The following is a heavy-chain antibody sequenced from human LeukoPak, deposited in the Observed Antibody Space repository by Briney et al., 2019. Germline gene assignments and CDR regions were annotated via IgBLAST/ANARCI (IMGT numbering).Heavy chain of an antibody. CDR2: ISSSGSTI. D-gene: IGHD2-2*01. CDR3: AKVRVVPAAVPPQSRYFDY. V-gene: IGHV3-11*01. CDR1: GFTFRDYY. J-gene: IGHJ4*02. Sequence: GGSLRLSCAASGFTFRDYYMSWIRQAPGKGLEWVSYISSSGSTIYYADSVKGRVTISRDNAKNSLYLQMNSLRAEDTAVYYCAKVRVVPAAVPPQSRYFDYWGQGTLVTVPS.